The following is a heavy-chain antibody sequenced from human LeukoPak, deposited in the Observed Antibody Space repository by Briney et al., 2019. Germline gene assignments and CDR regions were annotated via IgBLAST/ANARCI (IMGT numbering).Heavy chain of an antibody. CDR1: GFTFSNYW. J-gene: IGHJ4*02. CDR2: LSPDGTL. Sequence: PGGSLRLSCAASGFTFSNYWMNWVRQVPGKGLVWVSRLSPDGTLNYVDSVKGRFTISRDDATNTLFLQMNNLRTEDSAIYYCLRDFHRESDYWGQGTLVTVSS. D-gene: IGHD5-24*01. V-gene: IGHV3-74*01. CDR3: LRDFHRESDY.